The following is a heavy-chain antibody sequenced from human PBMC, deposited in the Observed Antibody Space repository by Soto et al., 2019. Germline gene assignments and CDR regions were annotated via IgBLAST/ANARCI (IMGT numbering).Heavy chain of an antibody. D-gene: IGHD5-12*01. CDR3: AKELSSYDCVGYFHY. Sequence: LRLSCAASGFTFSNYAMSWVRQAPGKGLEWVSSISGSGGITYYADSVKGRFTISRDNSKNTLYLQMNNLRADDTAVYSCAKELSSYDCVGYFHYWGQGTLVTVSS. V-gene: IGHV3-23*01. J-gene: IGHJ4*02. CDR2: ISGSGGIT. CDR1: GFTFSNYA.